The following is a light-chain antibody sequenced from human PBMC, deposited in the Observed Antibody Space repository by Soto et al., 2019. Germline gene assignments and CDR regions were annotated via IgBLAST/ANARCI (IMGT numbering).Light chain of an antibody. Sequence: DIQMTQSPSTLSASVGDRVTITCRASQSISSWLAWCQQKPGKAPKLLIYDASSLGSGVPSRFSGSGSGTEFTLTISSLQSEDFAVYYCQQYNNWPPWTFGQGTKVDIK. CDR3: QQYNNWPPWT. J-gene: IGKJ1*01. CDR2: DAS. CDR1: QSISSW. V-gene: IGKV1-5*01.